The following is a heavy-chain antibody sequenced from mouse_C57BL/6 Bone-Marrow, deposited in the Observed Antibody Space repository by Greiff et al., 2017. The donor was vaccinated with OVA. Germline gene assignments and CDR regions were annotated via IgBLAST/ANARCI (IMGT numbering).Heavy chain of an antibody. Sequence: EVMLVESGGGLVQSGRSLRLSCATSGFTFSDFYMEWVRQAPGKGLEWIAASRNKANDYTTEYSASVKGRFIVSRDTSQSILYLQMNALRAEDTAIYYCARDRYFDVWGTGTTVTVSS. CDR3: ARDRYFDV. CDR1: GFTFSDFY. V-gene: IGHV7-1*01. J-gene: IGHJ1*03. CDR2: SRNKANDYTT.